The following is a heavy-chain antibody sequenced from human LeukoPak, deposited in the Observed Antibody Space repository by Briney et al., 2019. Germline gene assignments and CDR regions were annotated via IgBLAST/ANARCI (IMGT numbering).Heavy chain of an antibody. J-gene: IGHJ4*02. CDR2: ISSSSSTI. V-gene: IGHV3-48*02. Sequence: GGSLRLSCAASGFTFSSYSMNWVRQAPGKGLEWVSYISSSSSTIYYADSVKGRFTISRDNAKNSLYLQMNSLRDEDTAVYYCARGDITMIVVVPSPVDYWGQGTLVTVSS. CDR3: ARGDITMIVVVPSPVDY. D-gene: IGHD3-22*01. CDR1: GFTFSSYS.